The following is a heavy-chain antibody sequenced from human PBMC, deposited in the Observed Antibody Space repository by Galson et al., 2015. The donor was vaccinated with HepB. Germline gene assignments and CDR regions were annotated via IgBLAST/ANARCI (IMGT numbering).Heavy chain of an antibody. CDR2: IYTGGRT. Sequence: SLRLSCAASGFTVSSNYMSWVRQAPGKGLEWVSLIYTGGRTYYADSVKGRYTISSDNSKNTLYLQMNSLRAEDTAVYYCARGRGYNWNDVFQYYYYYGMDVWGQGTTITVSS. D-gene: IGHD1-20*01. CDR3: ARGRGYNWNDVFQYYYYYGMDV. V-gene: IGHV3-53*01. J-gene: IGHJ6*02. CDR1: GFTVSSNY.